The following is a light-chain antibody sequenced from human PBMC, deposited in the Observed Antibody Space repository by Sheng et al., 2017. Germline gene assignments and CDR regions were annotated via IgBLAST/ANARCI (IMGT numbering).Light chain of an antibody. CDR2: AAS. CDR1: QSINNY. Sequence: DIQMTQSPSSLSASVSDRVTITCRAGQSINNYLSWYQQKPGEAPKALIYAASNLEGGVPSRFSGSGSGTEFTLTISSLQPEDFGTYYCQQSRSSPWTFGQGTKVEI. CDR3: QQSRSSPWT. V-gene: IGKV1-39*01. J-gene: IGKJ1*01.